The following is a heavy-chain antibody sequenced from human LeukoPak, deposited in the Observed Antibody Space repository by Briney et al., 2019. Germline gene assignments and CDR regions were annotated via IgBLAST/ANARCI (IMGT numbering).Heavy chain of an antibody. D-gene: IGHD5-18*01. CDR3: ARRATTERGHSYGLDY. J-gene: IGHJ4*02. Sequence: GRSLRLSCAASGFIFDDYAMHWIRQAPGRGLEWVSGISSNSGSVVYADSVKGRFTISRDNAKNSLYLQMNSLRAEDTAVYYCARRATTERGHSYGLDYWGQGTLVTVSS. CDR2: ISSNSGSV. V-gene: IGHV3-9*01. CDR1: GFIFDDYA.